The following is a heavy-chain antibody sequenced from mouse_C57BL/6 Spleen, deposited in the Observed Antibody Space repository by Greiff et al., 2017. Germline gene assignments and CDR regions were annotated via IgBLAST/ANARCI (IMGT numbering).Heavy chain of an antibody. CDR3: ARRTCDY. J-gene: IGHJ2*01. CDR2: INPNNGGT. Sequence: VQLQQSGPELVKPGASVKISCKASGYTFTDYYMNWVKQSHGKSLEWIGDINPNNGGTSYNQKFKGKATLTVDKSSSTAYMELRSLTSEDSAVYYCARRTCDYWGQGTTLTVSS. CDR1: GYTFTDYY. V-gene: IGHV1-26*01.